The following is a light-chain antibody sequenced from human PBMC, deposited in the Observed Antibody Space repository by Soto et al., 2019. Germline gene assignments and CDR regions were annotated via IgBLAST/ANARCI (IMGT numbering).Light chain of an antibody. CDR1: QSLLHSNGYNY. Sequence: DIVMTQSPLSLPVTPGEPASISCRSSQSLLHSNGYNYFDWYLQKPGQSPQLLIYLGSNRASGVPDRFSGSGSGTDFTLKISRVEAEDVGVYYCMQALQTPYTFGQGTKLAIK. CDR3: MQALQTPYT. CDR2: LGS. V-gene: IGKV2-28*01. J-gene: IGKJ2*01.